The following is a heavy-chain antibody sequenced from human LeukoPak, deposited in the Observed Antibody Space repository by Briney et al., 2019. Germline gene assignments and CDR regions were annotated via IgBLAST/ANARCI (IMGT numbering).Heavy chain of an antibody. CDR1: GYTFTSYG. Sequence: ASVKVSCKASGYTFTSYGISWVRQAPGQGLEWMGWISAYNGNTNYAQKLQGRVTMTTDTSTSTAYMELRSLRSDDTAVYYCARGSYYDFWSGYSYYYYYMDVWGKGTTVTVSS. CDR2: ISAYNGNT. D-gene: IGHD3-3*01. CDR3: ARGSYYDFWSGYSYYYYYMDV. V-gene: IGHV1-18*01. J-gene: IGHJ6*03.